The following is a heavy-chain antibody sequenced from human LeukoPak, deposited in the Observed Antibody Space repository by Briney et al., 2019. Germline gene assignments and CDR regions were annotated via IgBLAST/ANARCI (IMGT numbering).Heavy chain of an antibody. Sequence: PSETLSLTCTVSGGSISSSSYYWGWIRQPPGKGLEWIGSIYYSESTYYNPSLKSRVTISVDTSKNQFSLKLSSVTAADTAVYYCASYYYGSGSYYYRFDYWGQGTLVTVSS. CDR2: IYYSEST. J-gene: IGHJ4*02. D-gene: IGHD3-10*01. CDR1: GGSISSSSYY. CDR3: ASYYYGSGSYYYRFDY. V-gene: IGHV4-39*07.